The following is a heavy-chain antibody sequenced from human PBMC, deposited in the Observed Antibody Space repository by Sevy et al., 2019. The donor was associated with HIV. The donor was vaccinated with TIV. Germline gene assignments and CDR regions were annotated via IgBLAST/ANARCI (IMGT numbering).Heavy chain of an antibody. Sequence: SETLSLTCTVSGGSISSGGYYWSWIRQHPGKGLEWIGYIYYSGSTYYNPSLKSRVTISVDTSKNQFSLKLSSVTAADTDVYYCARGDSSGYPTDYWGQGTLVTVSS. J-gene: IGHJ4*02. D-gene: IGHD3-22*01. V-gene: IGHV4-31*03. CDR1: GGSISSGGYY. CDR2: IYYSGST. CDR3: ARGDSSGYPTDY.